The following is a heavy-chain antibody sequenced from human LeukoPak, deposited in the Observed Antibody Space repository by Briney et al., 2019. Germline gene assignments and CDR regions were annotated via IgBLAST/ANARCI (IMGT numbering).Heavy chain of an antibody. J-gene: IGHJ4*02. CDR3: AKARTYYYGSGSYYGDY. Sequence: QTGGSLRLSCAASGFTFSSYAMSWVRQAPGKGLEWVSAISGSGGSTYYADSVKGRFTISRDNSKNTLYLQMNSLRAEDTAVYYCAKARTYYYGSGSYYGDYWGQGTLVTVSS. CDR1: GFTFSSYA. CDR2: ISGSGGST. D-gene: IGHD3-10*01. V-gene: IGHV3-23*01.